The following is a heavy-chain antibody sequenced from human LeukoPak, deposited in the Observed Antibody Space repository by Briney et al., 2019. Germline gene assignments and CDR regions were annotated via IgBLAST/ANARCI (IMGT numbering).Heavy chain of an antibody. CDR3: ARGGGGWLPFDY. CDR2: INHSGST. D-gene: IGHD5-24*01. J-gene: IGHJ4*02. CDR1: GGSFSGYY. V-gene: IGHV4-34*01. Sequence: SETLSLTCAVYGGSFSGYYWSWIRQPPGKGLEWIGEINHSGSTNYNPSLKSRVTISVDTSKNQFSLKLSSVTAADTAVYYCARGGGGWLPFDYWGQGTLGTVSS.